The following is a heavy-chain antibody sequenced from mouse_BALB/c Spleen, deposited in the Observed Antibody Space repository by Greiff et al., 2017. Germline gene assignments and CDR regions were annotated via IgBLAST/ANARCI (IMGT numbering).Heavy chain of an antibody. CDR1: GFTFSSYA. D-gene: IGHD1-1*01. CDR3: ARPTVVARYAMDY. J-gene: IGHJ4*01. Sequence: EVQGVESGGGLVKPGGSLKLSCAASGFTFSSYAMSWVRQTPEKRLEWVASISSGGSTYYPDSVKGRFTISRDNARNILYLQMSSLRSEDTAMYYCARPTVVARYAMDYWGQGTSVTVSS. V-gene: IGHV5-6-5*01. CDR2: ISSGGST.